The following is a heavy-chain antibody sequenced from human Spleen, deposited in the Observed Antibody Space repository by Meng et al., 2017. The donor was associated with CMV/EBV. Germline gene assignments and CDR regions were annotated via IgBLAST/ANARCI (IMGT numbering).Heavy chain of an antibody. Sequence: SVKVSCKASGFTFTSSAVQWVQQARGQRLEWIGWIVVGSGNTNYAQKFQERVTITRDMSTSTAYMELSSLRSEDTAVYYCARDSSPARYWYYGMDVWGQGTTVTVSS. V-gene: IGHV1-58*01. CDR3: ARDSSPARYWYYGMDV. D-gene: IGHD6-13*01. CDR2: IVVGSGNT. J-gene: IGHJ6*02. CDR1: GFTFTSSA.